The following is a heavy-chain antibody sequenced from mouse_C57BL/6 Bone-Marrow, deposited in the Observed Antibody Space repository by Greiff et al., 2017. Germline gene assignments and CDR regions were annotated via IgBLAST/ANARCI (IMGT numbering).Heavy chain of an antibody. J-gene: IGHJ2*01. CDR2: INYDGSST. CDR1: GFTFSDYY. V-gene: IGHV5-16*01. D-gene: IGHD3-2*02. CDR3: ARVGETAQAIDYFDY. Sequence: EVQLVESEGGLVQPGSSMKLSCTASGFTFSDYYMAWVRQVPEKGLEWVANINYDGSSTYYLDSLKSRFIISRDNAKNILYLQMSSLKSEDTATYYCARVGETAQAIDYFDYWGQGTTLTVSS.